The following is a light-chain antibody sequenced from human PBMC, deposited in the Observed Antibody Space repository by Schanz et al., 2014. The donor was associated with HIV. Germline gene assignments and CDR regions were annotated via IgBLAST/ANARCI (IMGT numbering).Light chain of an antibody. CDR3: QTWGTGMPMV. CDR2: VNSDGRH. J-gene: IGLJ2*01. V-gene: IGLV4-69*01. CDR1: SEFSTYA. Sequence: QSVLTQSPSASASLGASVKLTCTLSSEFSTYAIAWHQQQPEKGPRYLLRVNSDGRHIKGGGIPDRFSGSSSGAERYLIISSLQSEDEADYYCQTWGTGMPMVFGGGTKLTVL.